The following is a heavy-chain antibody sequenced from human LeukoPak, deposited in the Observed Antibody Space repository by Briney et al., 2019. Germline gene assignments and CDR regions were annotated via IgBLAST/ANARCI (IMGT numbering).Heavy chain of an antibody. CDR3: ARTGIDDAFDI. J-gene: IGHJ3*02. CDR2: ISSSSYI. Sequence: PGRSLRLSCAASGFTFSSYSMNWVRQAPGKGLEWVSSISSSSYIYYADSVKGRFTISRDNAKNSLYLQMNSLRAEDTAVYYCARTGIDDAFDIWGQGTMVTVSS. V-gene: IGHV3-21*01. CDR1: GFTFSSYS. D-gene: IGHD7-27*01.